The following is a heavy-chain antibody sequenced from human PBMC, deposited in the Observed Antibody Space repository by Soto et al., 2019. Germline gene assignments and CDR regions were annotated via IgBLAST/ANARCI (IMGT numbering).Heavy chain of an antibody. Sequence: QVQLMESGGGSVKPGGSLRLACEASGFTFNDYYMSWIRQAPGKGLECVSYIDSSGGTVFYADSVKGRFTISRDNAKNSLYLQLNSLRAEDMAVYYCARDAGGDYEFWSGYSNYYMDVWGKGATVTVSS. CDR2: IDSSGGTV. D-gene: IGHD3-3*01. CDR3: ARDAGGDYEFWSGYSNYYMDV. V-gene: IGHV3-11*01. CDR1: GFTFNDYY. J-gene: IGHJ6*03.